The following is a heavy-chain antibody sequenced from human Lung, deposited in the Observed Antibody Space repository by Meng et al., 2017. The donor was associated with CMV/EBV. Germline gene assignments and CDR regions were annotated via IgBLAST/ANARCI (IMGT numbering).Heavy chain of an antibody. V-gene: IGHV3-21*01. D-gene: IGHD6-19*01. CDR1: GFIFNNHA. CDR3: ARGSVGKYDMDV. Sequence: GGSLRLXCAASGFIFNNHAMNWVRQAPGKGLEWVSAISGSTPDKWYEDSVRGRFTISRDNAKNSLYLELSSLSAEDTAAYFCARGSVGKYDMDVWGQGTSVTVYS. CDR2: ISGSTPDK. J-gene: IGHJ6*02.